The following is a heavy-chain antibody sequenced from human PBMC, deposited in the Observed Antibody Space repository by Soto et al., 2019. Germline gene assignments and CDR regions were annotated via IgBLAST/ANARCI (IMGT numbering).Heavy chain of an antibody. CDR1: GYTFTSFA. J-gene: IGHJ4*02. Sequence: GASVKVSCKASGYTFTSFAIHWVHQAPGQRLEWMGWINAGNGNTKYSQKFQGRVTITRDTSANTAYMELRSLRSEDTAVYYCARESLWFGELLSYFDYWGQGTLVTVAS. D-gene: IGHD3-10*01. CDR2: INAGNGNT. V-gene: IGHV1-3*01. CDR3: ARESLWFGELLSYFDY.